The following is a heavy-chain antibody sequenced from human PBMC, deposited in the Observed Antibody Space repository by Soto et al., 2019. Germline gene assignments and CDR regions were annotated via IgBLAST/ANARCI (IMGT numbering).Heavy chain of an antibody. V-gene: IGHV1-18*01. D-gene: IGHD2-2*01. CDR3: ATTLVPTSLPPGGYYYYYGMDV. CDR1: GYTFTSYG. Sequence: ASVKVSCKASGYTFTSYGISWVRQAPGQGLEWMGWISAYNGNTNYAQKIQGRVTMTTDTSTDTAYMELSSLRSEDTAVYYCATTLVPTSLPPGGYYYYYGMDVWGQGTTVTVSS. CDR2: ISAYNGNT. J-gene: IGHJ6*02.